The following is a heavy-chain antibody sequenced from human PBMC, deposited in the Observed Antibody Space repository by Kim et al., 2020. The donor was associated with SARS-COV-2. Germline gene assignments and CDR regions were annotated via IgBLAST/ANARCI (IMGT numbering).Heavy chain of an antibody. D-gene: IGHD5-18*01. CDR3: ARGWDTAMWY. CDR2: INHSGST. Sequence: SETLSLTCAVYGGSFSGYYWSWIRQPPGKGLEWIGEINHSGSTNYNPSLKSRVTISVDTSKNQFSLKLSSVTAADTAVYYCARGWDTAMWYWGQGTLVTV. V-gene: IGHV4-34*01. CDR1: GGSFSGYY. J-gene: IGHJ4*02.